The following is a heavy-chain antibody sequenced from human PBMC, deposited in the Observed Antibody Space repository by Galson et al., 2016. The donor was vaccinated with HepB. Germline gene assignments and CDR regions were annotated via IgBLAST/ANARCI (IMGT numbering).Heavy chain of an antibody. Sequence: SLRLSCAASGFTLSNYAMSWVRQAPGQGQEWVSDISGSGITTYYADSVKGRFTISRDNSKKTVYLQMSSLRAEDTAVYYCARLFGGYIDYWGQGTLITVSS. CDR1: GFTLSNYA. J-gene: IGHJ4*02. D-gene: IGHD2-15*01. CDR2: ISGSGITT. V-gene: IGHV3-23*01. CDR3: ARLFGGYIDY.